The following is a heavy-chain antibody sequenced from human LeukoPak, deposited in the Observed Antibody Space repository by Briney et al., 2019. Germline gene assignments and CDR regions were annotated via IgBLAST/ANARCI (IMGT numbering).Heavy chain of an antibody. CDR1: GFAFSNYA. J-gene: IGHJ4*02. CDR3: AKVYSGDYYFFDL. D-gene: IGHD3-22*01. V-gene: IGHV3-23*01. CDR2: ISSSGGST. Sequence: GGSLRLSCAASGFAFSNYAMGWVRQAPGKGLEWVSGISSSGGSTYYADSVKGRFTISRDNSKNTLFVQMNSLRTEDTAVYYCAKVYSGDYYFFDLWGQGTLVTVSS.